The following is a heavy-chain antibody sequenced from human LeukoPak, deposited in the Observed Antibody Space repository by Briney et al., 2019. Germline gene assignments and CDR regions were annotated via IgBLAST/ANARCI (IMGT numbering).Heavy chain of an antibody. CDR3: ARDGGGLADRFDI. CDR2: IYTSGST. CDR1: GGSISSGSYY. Sequence: PSETLSLTCTVSGGSISSGSYYWSWIRQPAGKGLEWIGRIYTSGSTSYNPSLKSRVTISVDTSKNQFSLKLNSVTAADTAVYYCARDGGGLADRFDIWGQGTMVTVSS. V-gene: IGHV4-61*02. J-gene: IGHJ3*02. D-gene: IGHD3-16*01.